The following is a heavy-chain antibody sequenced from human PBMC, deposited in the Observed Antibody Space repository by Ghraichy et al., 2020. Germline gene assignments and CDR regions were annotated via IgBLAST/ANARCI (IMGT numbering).Heavy chain of an antibody. Sequence: SVKVSCKASGGTFSSYAISWVRQAPGQGLEWMGGIIPVFGTTNYAQKFQGRVTITADESASTAYMELSSLRSEDTAVYYCARGVIVVVPADILYYYYYMDVWGKGTAVTVSS. V-gene: IGHV1-69*13. J-gene: IGHJ6*03. D-gene: IGHD2-2*01. CDR2: IIPVFGTT. CDR3: ARGVIVVVPADILYYYYYMDV. CDR1: GGTFSSYA.